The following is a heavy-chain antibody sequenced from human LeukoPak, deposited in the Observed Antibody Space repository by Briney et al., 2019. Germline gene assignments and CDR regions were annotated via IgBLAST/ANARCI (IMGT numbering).Heavy chain of an antibody. CDR1: NYSISSGYY. V-gene: IGHV4-38-2*02. J-gene: IGHJ2*01. Sequence: SETLSLTCTVSNYSISSGYYWGWIRQPPGKGLEWIGSIYHSGSTYYNPSLKSRVTISVDTSKNQFSLKLSSVTAADTAVYYCARVWYDSSGYYYRNWYFDLWGRGTLVTVSS. D-gene: IGHD3-22*01. CDR3: ARVWYDSSGYYYRNWYFDL. CDR2: IYHSGST.